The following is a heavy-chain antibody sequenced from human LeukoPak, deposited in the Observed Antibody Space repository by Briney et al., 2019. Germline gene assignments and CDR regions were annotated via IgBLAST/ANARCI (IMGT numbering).Heavy chain of an antibody. V-gene: IGHV4-4*07. D-gene: IGHD2-2*01. CDR2: IYTSGST. Sequence: SETLSLTCTVSGGSISSYYWSWIRQPAGKGLEWIGRIYTSGSTNYNPSLKSRVTMSVDTSKIQFSLKLSSVTAADTAVYYCARDPTYRDAFDIWGQGTMVTVSS. CDR3: ARDPTYRDAFDI. CDR1: GGSISSYY. J-gene: IGHJ3*02.